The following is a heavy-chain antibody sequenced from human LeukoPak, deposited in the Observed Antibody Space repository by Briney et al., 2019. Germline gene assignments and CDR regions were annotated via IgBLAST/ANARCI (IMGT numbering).Heavy chain of an antibody. J-gene: IGHJ4*02. CDR2: IIPILGIA. Sequence: ASVKVSCEASGGTFSSYAISWVRRAPGQGLEWMGRIIPILGIANYAQKSQGRVTITADKSTSTAYMELSSLRSEDTAVYYCARDGNLAMIVGASGFDYWGQGTLVTVSS. V-gene: IGHV1-69*04. D-gene: IGHD3-22*01. CDR1: GGTFSSYA. CDR3: ARDGNLAMIVGASGFDY.